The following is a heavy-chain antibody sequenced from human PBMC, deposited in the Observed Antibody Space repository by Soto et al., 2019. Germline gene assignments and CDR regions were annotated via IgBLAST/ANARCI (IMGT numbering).Heavy chain of an antibody. CDR3: ARQPDYNILTGYFYYFDY. J-gene: IGHJ4*02. Sequence: PGESLKISCKSSGYSFTSYWIGWVRQMPGKGLEWMGIIYPGDSDARYSPSFQGQVTISVDTSISTACLQWSSLKASDTAMYYCARQPDYNILTGYFYYFDYWGQGTLVTVSS. V-gene: IGHV5-51*01. CDR2: IYPGDSDA. D-gene: IGHD3-9*01. CDR1: GYSFTSYW.